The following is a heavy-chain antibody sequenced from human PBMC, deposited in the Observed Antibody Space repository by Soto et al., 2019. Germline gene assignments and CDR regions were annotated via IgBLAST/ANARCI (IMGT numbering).Heavy chain of an antibody. Sequence: GGSQRLSCIASGVTFRSYAMGWVRQAPGKGLEWVSAIKSGGGSTYYADSVKGRFTISRDNSKNTLYLQMNSLRAEDTAVYYCAKRGDSSGYPTSYYFDYWGQGTLVTVSS. V-gene: IGHV3-23*01. CDR1: GVTFRSYA. CDR3: AKRGDSSGYPTSYYFDY. J-gene: IGHJ4*02. D-gene: IGHD3-22*01. CDR2: IKSGGGST.